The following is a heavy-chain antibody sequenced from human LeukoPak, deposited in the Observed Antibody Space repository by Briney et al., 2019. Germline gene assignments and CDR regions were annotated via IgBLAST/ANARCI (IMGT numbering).Heavy chain of an antibody. CDR2: ISWNSGSI. Sequence: GGSLRLSCVASGFTFDDYAMHWVRQAPGKGLEWVSGISWNSGSIGYADPVKGRFTISRDNAKNSLYLQMNSLRAEDTALYYCAKDAFDYWGQGTLVTVSP. CDR1: GFTFDDYA. J-gene: IGHJ4*02. CDR3: AKDAFDY. V-gene: IGHV3-9*01.